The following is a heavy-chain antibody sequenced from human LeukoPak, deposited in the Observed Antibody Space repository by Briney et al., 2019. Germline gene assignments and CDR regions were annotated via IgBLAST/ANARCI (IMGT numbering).Heavy chain of an antibody. CDR1: GFTFSNYW. CDR2: INSDGSST. V-gene: IGHV3-74*01. J-gene: IGHJ6*03. Sequence: PGGSLRLYCAASGFTFSNYWMHWVRQAPGKVLVWVSRINSDGSSTSYADSVKGRFTISRDNAKNTLYLQMNSLRAEDTAVYYCARVSSGSYFGYYYYYMDVWGKGTTVTVSS. D-gene: IGHD1-26*01. CDR3: ARVSSGSYFGYYYYYMDV.